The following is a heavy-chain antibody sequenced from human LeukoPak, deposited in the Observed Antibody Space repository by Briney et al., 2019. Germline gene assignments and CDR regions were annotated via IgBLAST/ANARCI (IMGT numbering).Heavy chain of an antibody. V-gene: IGHV3-53*01. CDR2: TYSDGNT. J-gene: IGHJ4*02. CDR1: GFSVSSTY. D-gene: IGHD4-17*01. CDR3: AKDGDFDY. Sequence: GGSLRLSCAVSGFSVSSTYMTWVRQAPGKGLEWVSITYSDGNTYYAESVRGRFTVSRGYSKNTLYLQMNSLRAEDTAVYYCAKDGDFDYWGQGTLVTVSS.